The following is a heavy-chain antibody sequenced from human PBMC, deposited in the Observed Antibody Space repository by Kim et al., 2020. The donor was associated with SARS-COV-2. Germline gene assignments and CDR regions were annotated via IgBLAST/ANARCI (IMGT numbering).Heavy chain of an antibody. V-gene: IGHV3-66*01. D-gene: IGHD2-15*01. Sequence: GGSLRLSCSSSSFTVSSNHMAWVRLAPGKGLEWVSFIYTSGTTHYADSVKERFTIPRDNSKNTVFLQMSGLRAEDTALYYCARGGRGPYFFDCWGHGTLV. J-gene: IGHJ4*01. CDR1: SFTVSSNH. CDR3: ARGGRGPYFFDC. CDR2: IYTSGTT.